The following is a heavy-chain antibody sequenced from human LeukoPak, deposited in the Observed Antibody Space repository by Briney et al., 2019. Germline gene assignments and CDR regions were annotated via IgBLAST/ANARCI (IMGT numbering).Heavy chain of an antibody. Sequence: GGSLRLSWAASGXTVSSNYMNWVRQAPGKGLEWVSVIYSGGSTYYADSVKGRFTISRDNSKNTLFLQMNSLRAGDTAVYYCAREAVTRNYFDYCGQGTLVTVSS. CDR1: GXTVSSNY. V-gene: IGHV3-53*01. D-gene: IGHD4-17*01. J-gene: IGHJ4*02. CDR2: IYSGGST. CDR3: AREAVTRNYFDY.